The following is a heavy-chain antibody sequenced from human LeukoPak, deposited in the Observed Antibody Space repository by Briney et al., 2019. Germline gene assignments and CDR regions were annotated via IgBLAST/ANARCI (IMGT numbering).Heavy chain of an antibody. D-gene: IGHD6-6*01. V-gene: IGHV3-23*01. CDR1: GFTFSSYT. CDR2: ITTSDGNT. Sequence: GGSLRLSCAASGFTFSSYTMSWVRQAPGKGLEWVSTITTSDGNTYYADSVKGRFTVSRDNAKNSLYLQMNSLRAEDTAVYYCARGVGSSLLFDSWGQRTLVTVSS. J-gene: IGHJ4*02. CDR3: ARGVGSSLLFDS.